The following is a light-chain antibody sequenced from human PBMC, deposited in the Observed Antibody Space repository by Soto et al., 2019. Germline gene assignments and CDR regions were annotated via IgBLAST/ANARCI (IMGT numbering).Light chain of an antibody. CDR3: CSYAGSYIFF. J-gene: IGLJ1*01. V-gene: IGLV2-11*01. CDR1: SSDVGTYNY. Sequence: QSALIQPRSVSGSPGQSVTISCTGTSSDVGTYNYVSWYRQHPGKAPKLMISDVSKRPSGVPDRFSGSKSDNTASLTISGLQAEDEGDYYCCSYAGSYIFFFGTGTKLTVL. CDR2: DVS.